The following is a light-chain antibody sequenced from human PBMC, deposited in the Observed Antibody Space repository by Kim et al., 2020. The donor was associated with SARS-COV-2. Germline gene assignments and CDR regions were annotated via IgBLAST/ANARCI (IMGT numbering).Light chain of an antibody. Sequence: SASVGDRVPITPRASQRIRCWLAWYQQTPGSAPKLLIYCTSSLQSGAPSRFSGSVSGTDFTLTLSTLQPEYFATYYCQPANSFPYSFAQETTLDI. CDR2: CTS. J-gene: IGKJ2*03. CDR3: QPANSFPYS. CDR1: QRIRCW. V-gene: IGKV1-12*01.